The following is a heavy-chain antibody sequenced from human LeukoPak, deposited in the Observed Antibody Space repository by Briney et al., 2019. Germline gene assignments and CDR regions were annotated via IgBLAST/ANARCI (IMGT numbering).Heavy chain of an antibody. CDR1: GFTFSSYG. D-gene: IGHD4-17*01. V-gene: IGHV3-30*02. CDR3: AKGILRYGDYPN. J-gene: IGHJ4*02. Sequence: GGSLRLSCAASGFTFSSYGMHWVRQAPGKGLEWVAFIRNDGSNKYYADSVKGRFTISRDNSKNTLYLQMNSLRAEDTAVYYCAKGILRYGDYPNWGQGTLVTVSS. CDR2: IRNDGSNK.